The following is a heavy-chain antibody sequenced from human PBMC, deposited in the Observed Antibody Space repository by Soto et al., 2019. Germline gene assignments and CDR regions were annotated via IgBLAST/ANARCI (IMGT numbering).Heavy chain of an antibody. CDR3: AKDHRGYYDSSGYYSN. CDR2: ISYDGSNK. D-gene: IGHD3-22*01. J-gene: IGHJ4*02. CDR1: GFTFSSYG. Sequence: QVQLVESGGGVVQPGRSLRLSCAASGFTFSSYGMHWVRQAPGKGLEWVAVISYDGSNKYYADSVKGRFTISRDNSKNMRYLQMNSLRAEDTAVYYCAKDHRGYYDSSGYYSNWGQGTLVTVSS. V-gene: IGHV3-30*18.